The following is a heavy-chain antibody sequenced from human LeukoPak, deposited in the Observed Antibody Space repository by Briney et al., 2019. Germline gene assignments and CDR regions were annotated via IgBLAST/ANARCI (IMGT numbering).Heavy chain of an antibody. CDR2: TYYRSKWYN. CDR1: GDSVSSNNAG. Sequence: SQTLSLTCAISGDSVSSNNAGWNWIRQSPSRGLEWLGRTYYRSKWYNDYAVSVKSRITIKPDTSKNQFSLQLNSVTPEDTAVYYCARVGSIVGATLGPNWFDPWGQGTLVTVSS. V-gene: IGHV6-1*01. J-gene: IGHJ5*02. D-gene: IGHD1-26*01. CDR3: ARVGSIVGATLGPNWFDP.